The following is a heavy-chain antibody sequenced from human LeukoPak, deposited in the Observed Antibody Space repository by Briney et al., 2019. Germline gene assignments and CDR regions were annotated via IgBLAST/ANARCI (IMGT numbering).Heavy chain of an antibody. CDR1: GFTFSSYA. D-gene: IGHD3-10*01. V-gene: IGHV3-30-3*01. Sequence: GGSLRLSCAASGFTFSSYAMHWVRQAPGKGLEWVAVISYDGSNKYYADSVKGRFTISRDNSKNTLYLQMNSLRAEDTAVYYCARDHRGVRDYFDYWGQGTLVTVSS. CDR2: ISYDGSNK. J-gene: IGHJ4*02. CDR3: ARDHRGVRDYFDY.